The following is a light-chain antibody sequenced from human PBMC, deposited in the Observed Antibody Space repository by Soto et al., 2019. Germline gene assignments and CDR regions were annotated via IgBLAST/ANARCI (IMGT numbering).Light chain of an antibody. CDR1: QSVTSNF. Sequence: EIVLTQSPGTLSLSPGERATLSCRTGQSVTSNFLAWYQQKPGQAPRLLIYGASRRATGIPDRFSGSGSGTDFTLTISRLEPEDFAVYFCQQYGTSWWTFGQGTKVELK. J-gene: IGKJ1*01. V-gene: IGKV3-20*01. CDR2: GAS. CDR3: QQYGTSWWT.